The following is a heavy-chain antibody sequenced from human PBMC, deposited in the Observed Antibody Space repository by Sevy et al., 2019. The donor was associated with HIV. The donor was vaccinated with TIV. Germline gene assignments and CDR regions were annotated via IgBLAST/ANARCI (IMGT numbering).Heavy chain of an antibody. CDR1: GGSNSRNNW. CDR3: VREGYYDVSGYPRHYFDY. J-gene: IGHJ4*02. Sequence: SETLSLTCAVSGGSNSRNNWWSWVRQPPGKGLEWIGGIYDSGDTNFNPTLKSRVTISLDKSKNQFSLKLTSLTAADTAVYYCVREGYYDVSGYPRHYFDYWGQGALVTVSS. V-gene: IGHV4-4*02. CDR2: IYDSGDT. D-gene: IGHD3-22*01.